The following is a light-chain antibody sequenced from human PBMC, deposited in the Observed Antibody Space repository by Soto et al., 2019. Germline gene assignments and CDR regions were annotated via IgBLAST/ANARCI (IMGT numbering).Light chain of an antibody. CDR2: AAS. Sequence: EIVLTQSPGTLSLSPGERATLSCRASQSISSSYLAWYQQKPGQAPRLLIYAASSRATGIPDRFSGSGSGTDFTLTISRLEPEEFAVYYCHQYGSSAYTFGQGTQLEIK. CDR1: QSISSSY. CDR3: HQYGSSAYT. J-gene: IGKJ2*01. V-gene: IGKV3-20*01.